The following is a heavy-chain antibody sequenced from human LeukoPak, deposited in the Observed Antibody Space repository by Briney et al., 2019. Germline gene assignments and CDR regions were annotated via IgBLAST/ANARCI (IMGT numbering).Heavy chain of an antibody. CDR3: ARAAVAGDFFDY. D-gene: IGHD6-19*01. J-gene: IGHJ4*02. CDR1: GGSVSSDSYY. V-gene: IGHV4-61*01. Sequence: SETLSLTCTVSGGSVSSDSYYCTWIRQPPGKGLEWIGYIYYSGGTNYNPSLKSRLTISLDTSKNQFSLKVNSVTTADMAVYYCARAAVAGDFFDYWGQGTLVTVSS. CDR2: IYYSGGT.